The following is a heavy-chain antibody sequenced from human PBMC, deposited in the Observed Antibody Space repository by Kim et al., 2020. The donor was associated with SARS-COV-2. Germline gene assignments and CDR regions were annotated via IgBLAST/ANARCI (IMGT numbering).Heavy chain of an antibody. J-gene: IGHJ5*02. D-gene: IGHD3-10*01. Sequence: YSPSLKSRLTISIDTAKNQFSLRVNSVTAADTAFYYCARDHGSSTDWFDPWGQGTLITVSS. CDR3: ARDHGSSTDWFDP. V-gene: IGHV4-39*07.